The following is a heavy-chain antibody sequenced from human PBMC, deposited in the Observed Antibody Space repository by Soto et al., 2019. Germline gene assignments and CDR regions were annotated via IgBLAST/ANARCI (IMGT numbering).Heavy chain of an antibody. Sequence: QVQLQESGPGLVKPSQTLSLTCTVSGGSISSGGYYWSWIRQHPGKGLEWIGYIYYSGSTYYNPSRKGRVTMSVDTSKNQFSLKLSSVTAADTAVYYCASTRGSYLGVHAFDIWGQGTMVTVSS. CDR1: GGSISSGGYY. J-gene: IGHJ3*02. CDR2: IYYSGST. CDR3: ASTRGSYLGVHAFDI. D-gene: IGHD1-26*01. V-gene: IGHV4-31*03.